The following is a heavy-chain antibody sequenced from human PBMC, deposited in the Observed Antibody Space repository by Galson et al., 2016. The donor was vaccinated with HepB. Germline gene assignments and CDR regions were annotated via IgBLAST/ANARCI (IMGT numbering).Heavy chain of an antibody. Sequence: SLRLSCAASGFRFNTYGMYWVRQAPGKGLEWVTVISFDGSTKYYADSVRGRFTVSRDNAKNSLYLQMNSLRAEDTAVYYCAREGFGGFDIWGQGTLVTVSS. D-gene: IGHD4-23*01. CDR2: ISFDGSTK. J-gene: IGHJ3*02. CDR3: AREGFGGFDI. V-gene: IGHV3-30*03. CDR1: GFRFNTYG.